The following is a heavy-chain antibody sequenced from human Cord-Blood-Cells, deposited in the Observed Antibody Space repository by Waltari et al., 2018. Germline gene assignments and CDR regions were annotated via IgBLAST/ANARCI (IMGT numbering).Heavy chain of an antibody. CDR1: GGSVSSGSYY. J-gene: IGHJ3*02. Sequence: QVQLQESGPGLVKPSETLSLTCTVSGGSVSSGSYYWSWIRQPPGKGLEWIGYNYYSGSTNYNPSRQSRVTISVDTSKNQFSLKLSSVTAADTAVYYCSRDVYSSLWWGAFDIWGQGTMVTVSS. V-gene: IGHV4-61*01. CDR3: SRDVYSSLWWGAFDI. D-gene: IGHD6-6*01. CDR2: NYYSGST.